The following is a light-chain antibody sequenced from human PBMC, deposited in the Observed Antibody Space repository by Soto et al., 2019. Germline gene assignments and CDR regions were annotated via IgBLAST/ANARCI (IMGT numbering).Light chain of an antibody. CDR3: QQYGTSSRT. V-gene: IGKV1-5*03. Sequence: DIPMTQSPSTLSAFVGDRVTITCRASHTISTSLAWYQQKPGKAPKLLIYLASTLQSGVPARFSGSGSATEFTLSISSLQPDDFATYYCQQYGTSSRTFGQGTKVDI. CDR1: HTISTS. J-gene: IGKJ1*01. CDR2: LAS.